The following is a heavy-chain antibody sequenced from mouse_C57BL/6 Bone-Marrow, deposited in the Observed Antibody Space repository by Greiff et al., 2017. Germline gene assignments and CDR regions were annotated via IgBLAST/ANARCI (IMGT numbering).Heavy chain of an antibody. CDR2: IYPGSGST. CDR3: VAAQATACAY. J-gene: IGHJ3*01. Sequence: QVQLQQPGAELVKPGASVKMSCKASGYTFTSYWIHWVKQRPGQGLEWIGEIYPGSGSTNYNEKFKSKDTLTVDTSSSTAYMQLSSLTSADSAVSEDVAAQATACAYWGQGTLVTVSA. D-gene: IGHD3-2*02. V-gene: IGHV1-55*01. CDR1: GYTFTSYW.